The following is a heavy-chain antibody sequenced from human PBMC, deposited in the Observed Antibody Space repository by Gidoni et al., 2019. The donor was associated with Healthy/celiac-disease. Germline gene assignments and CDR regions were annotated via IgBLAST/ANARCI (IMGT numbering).Heavy chain of an antibody. CDR1: GGSFSGYY. CDR3: AEGFSGSYFESDAFDI. Sequence: QVQLQQWGAGLLKPSETLSLTCAVYGGSFSGYYWSWIRQPPGKGLEWIGEINHSGSTNYNPSLKSRVTISVDTSKNQFSLKLSSVTAADTAVYYCAEGFSGSYFESDAFDIWGQGTMVTVSS. V-gene: IGHV4-34*01. J-gene: IGHJ3*02. CDR2: INHSGST. D-gene: IGHD1-26*01.